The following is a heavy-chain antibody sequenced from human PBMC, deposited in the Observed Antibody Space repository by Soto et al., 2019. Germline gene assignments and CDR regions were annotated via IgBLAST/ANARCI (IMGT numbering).Heavy chain of an antibody. V-gene: IGHV3-23*01. J-gene: IGHJ4*02. CDR2: ISGSGERT. CDR1: EFTFSSYA. Sequence: PGGSLRLSCAASEFTFSSYAMSWVRQAPGKGLEWVSIISGSGERTYYADSVKGRFTISRENSKNMVYLQMNSLRIEDTAVYHCAKDLREMATIRPDYWGQGIQVTVSS. CDR3: AKDLREMATIRPDY. D-gene: IGHD5-12*01.